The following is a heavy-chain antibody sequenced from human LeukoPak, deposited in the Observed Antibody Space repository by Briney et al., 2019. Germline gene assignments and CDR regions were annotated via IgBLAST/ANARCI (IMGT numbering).Heavy chain of an antibody. J-gene: IGHJ4*02. Sequence: ASVKVSCKASGYTFTNYAMNWVRQAPGQGLEWMGWIHPSTGNPTYAQGFTGRFVFSLDTSISTTYLQISSLKAEDTAVYFCARAFQSLGGLSLPDYWGQGTLVTVSS. V-gene: IGHV7-4-1*02. CDR2: IHPSTGNP. D-gene: IGHD3-16*02. CDR3: ARAFQSLGGLSLPDY. CDR1: GYTFTNYA.